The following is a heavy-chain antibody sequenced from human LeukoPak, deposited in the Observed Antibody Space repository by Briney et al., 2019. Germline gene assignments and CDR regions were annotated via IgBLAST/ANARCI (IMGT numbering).Heavy chain of an antibody. J-gene: IGHJ4*02. CDR1: GFTFNTYT. Sequence: GGSLRLSCAASGFTFNTYTMNWVRQAPGKGLEWVSSISGSSAFIYYAESVKGRFTISRDNAKSSVYLQMNSLRVEDTAVYYCGRENGESDYWGQGTLVTVSS. D-gene: IGHD2-8*01. CDR2: ISGSSAFI. CDR3: GRENGESDY. V-gene: IGHV3-21*01.